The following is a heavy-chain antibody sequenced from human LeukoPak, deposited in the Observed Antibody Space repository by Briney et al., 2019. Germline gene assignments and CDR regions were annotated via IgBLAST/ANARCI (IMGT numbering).Heavy chain of an antibody. V-gene: IGHV3-23*01. CDR1: GFTFSSYA. D-gene: IGHD6-19*01. J-gene: IGHJ4*02. Sequence: GGSLRLSCAASGFTFSSYAMSWVRQAPGKGLEWVSAISGSGGSTYYADSVKGRFTISRDNSKNTLYLQMNSLRAEDTAVYYCARDARIAVAESSVYWGQGTLVTVSS. CDR3: ARDARIAVAESSVY. CDR2: ISGSGGST.